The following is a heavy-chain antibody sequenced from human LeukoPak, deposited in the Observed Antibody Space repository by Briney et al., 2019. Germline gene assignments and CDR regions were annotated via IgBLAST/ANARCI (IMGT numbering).Heavy chain of an antibody. Sequence: GGSLRLSCGASGFSFDTYDVSWVRQAPAKGLEWVSGISDTGRNRYYTDSVKGRFTISRDNSKNTLHLKMNSRRAEDTGLYFCAKDHDNGDYYYYFESWGQGALVTASS. D-gene: IGHD2-21*02. CDR2: ISDTGRNR. J-gene: IGHJ4*02. CDR3: AKDHDNGDYYYYFES. CDR1: GFSFDTYD. V-gene: IGHV3-23*01.